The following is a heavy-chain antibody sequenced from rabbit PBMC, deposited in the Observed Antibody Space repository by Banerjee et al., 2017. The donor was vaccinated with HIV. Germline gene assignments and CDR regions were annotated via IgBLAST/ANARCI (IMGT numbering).Heavy chain of an antibody. CDR1: GFSFSSSGYY. V-gene: IGHV1S40*01. CDR2: IYAGSSGTT. J-gene: IGHJ3*01. CDR3: GRGYGGYNVYGYSYAL. D-gene: IGHD7-1*01. Sequence: QSLEESGGDLVKPGTSLTLTCTASGFSFSSSGYYMCWVRQAPGKGLEWIACIYAGSSGTTYYARWAKGRFTISKTSSTTVTLQMTSLTAADTATYFCGRGYGGYNVYGYSYALWGQGTLVTVS.